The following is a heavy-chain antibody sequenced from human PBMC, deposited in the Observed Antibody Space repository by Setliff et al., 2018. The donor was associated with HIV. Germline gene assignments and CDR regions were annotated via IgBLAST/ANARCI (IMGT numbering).Heavy chain of an antibody. Sequence: ASVKVSCKASGYTFTGYYMHWVRQAPGQGLEWMGWINPNSGGTNYAQKFQGRVTMTRDTSINTAYMEFSSLRSDDTAVYYCARQLSNSLESWGQGTLVTVS. CDR2: INPNSGGT. V-gene: IGHV1-2*02. CDR3: ARQLSNSLES. D-gene: IGHD1-1*01. CDR1: GYTFTGYY. J-gene: IGHJ4*02.